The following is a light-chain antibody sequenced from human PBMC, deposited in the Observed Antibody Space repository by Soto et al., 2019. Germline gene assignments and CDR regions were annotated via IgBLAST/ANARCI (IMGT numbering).Light chain of an antibody. CDR3: SSHAGINNVV. CDR2: EVT. V-gene: IGLV2-8*01. CDR1: SSDVGGYNY. J-gene: IGLJ3*02. Sequence: QSVLTQPPSASGSPGQSVAISCTGTSSDVGGYNYVSWYQQHPGKAPKLMIYEVTKWPSGVPDRFSGSKSGNTASLTVSGLQAEDEADYYCSSHAGINNVVFGGGTKVTVL.